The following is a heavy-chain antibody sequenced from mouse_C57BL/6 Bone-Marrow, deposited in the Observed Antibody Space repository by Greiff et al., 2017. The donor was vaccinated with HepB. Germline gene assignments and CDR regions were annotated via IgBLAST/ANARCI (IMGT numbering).Heavy chain of an antibody. Sequence: EVKLMESGEGLVKPGGSLKLSCAASGFTFSSYAMSWVRQTPEKRLEWVAYISSGGDYIYYADTVKGRFTISRDNARNTLYLQMSSLKSEDTAMYYCTSPSNYYGSSFYFDYWGQGTTLTVSS. CDR2: ISSGGDYI. CDR1: GFTFSSYA. J-gene: IGHJ2*01. V-gene: IGHV5-9-1*02. CDR3: TSPSNYYGSSFYFDY. D-gene: IGHD1-1*01.